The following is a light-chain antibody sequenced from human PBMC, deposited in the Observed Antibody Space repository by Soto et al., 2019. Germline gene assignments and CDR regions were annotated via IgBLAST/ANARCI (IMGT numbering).Light chain of an antibody. V-gene: IGKV3-20*01. J-gene: IGKJ1*01. Sequence: EIVLTQSPGTLSLSPGERATLSCRASQSVSSSYLAWYQQKPGQAPRLRIYGASSRATGIPDRFSGSGSGPDFTLTISRQEPEDFSAYYCHQYGGSPPTLGQETKVDIK. CDR1: QSVSSSY. CDR3: HQYGGSPPT. CDR2: GAS.